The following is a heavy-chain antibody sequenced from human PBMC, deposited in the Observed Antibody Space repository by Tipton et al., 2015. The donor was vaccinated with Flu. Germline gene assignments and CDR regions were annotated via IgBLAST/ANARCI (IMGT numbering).Heavy chain of an antibody. D-gene: IGHD6-13*01. Sequence: SLRLSCAASGFTFSSYGMHWVRQAPGKGLEWVAAIWYDGSNKYYADSVKGRFTISRDNSKNTLYLQMNSLRAEDTAVYYCARDLQLGSFDYWGQGTLVTVSS. V-gene: IGHV3-33*01. CDR1: GFTFSSYG. CDR3: ARDLQLGSFDY. J-gene: IGHJ4*02. CDR2: IWYDGSNK.